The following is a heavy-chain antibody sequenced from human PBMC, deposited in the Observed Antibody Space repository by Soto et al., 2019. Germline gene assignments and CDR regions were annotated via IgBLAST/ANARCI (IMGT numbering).Heavy chain of an antibody. CDR2: IYHSGST. D-gene: IGHD6-19*01. V-gene: IGHV4-4*02. CDR3: ASFLSSGWYERVDYYGMDV. Sequence: SETLSLTCAVSGGSISSGNWWSWVRQPPGKGLEWIGEIYHSGSTNYNPSLKSRVTISVDKSKNQFSLKLSSVTAADTAVYYCASFLSSGWYERVDYYGMDVWGQGTTVTVSS. CDR1: GGSISSGNW. J-gene: IGHJ6*02.